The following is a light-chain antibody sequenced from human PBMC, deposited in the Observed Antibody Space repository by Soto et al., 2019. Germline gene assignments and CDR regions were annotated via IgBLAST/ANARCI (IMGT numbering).Light chain of an antibody. CDR2: TAS. CDR3: QKYNSAVDT. Sequence: EIVLTQSPGTLSLSPGERATLSCRASQSVYSNFLAWYQQKPGQAPRLLIYTASSRATGIPDRFSGSGSGTDFTLTISRLEPEDVATYYCQKYNSAVDTFGGGTKADIK. J-gene: IGKJ4*01. V-gene: IGKV3-20*01. CDR1: QSVYSNF.